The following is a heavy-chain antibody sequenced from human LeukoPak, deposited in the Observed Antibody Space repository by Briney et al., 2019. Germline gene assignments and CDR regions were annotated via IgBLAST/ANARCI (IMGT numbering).Heavy chain of an antibody. CDR2: INPNSGGT. Sequence: EASVKVSCKASGYTFTGYYMHWVRQAPGQGLEWMGWINPNSGGTNYAQKFQGRVTMTRDTSISTAYMELSRLRSDDTAVHYCARDLNCSSTSCYAWYNWFDPWGQGTLVTVSS. CDR1: GYTFTGYY. V-gene: IGHV1-2*02. D-gene: IGHD2-2*01. J-gene: IGHJ5*02. CDR3: ARDLNCSSTSCYAWYNWFDP.